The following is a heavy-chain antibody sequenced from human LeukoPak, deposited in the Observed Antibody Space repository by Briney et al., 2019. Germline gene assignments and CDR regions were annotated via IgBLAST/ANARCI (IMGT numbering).Heavy chain of an antibody. J-gene: IGHJ6*02. CDR3: ARRYCNGGSCLYGVDV. CDR2: IYPGDSDT. V-gene: IGHV5-51*01. CDR1: GYSFTSYW. Sequence: GESLKISCKGSGYSFTSYWIGWVRQMPGKGLEWMGIIYPGDSDTRYRPSFQGQVTISADKSISTAYLQWSSLKAPDTAMYYCARRYCNGGSCLYGVDVWGQGTTVTVSS. D-gene: IGHD2-15*01.